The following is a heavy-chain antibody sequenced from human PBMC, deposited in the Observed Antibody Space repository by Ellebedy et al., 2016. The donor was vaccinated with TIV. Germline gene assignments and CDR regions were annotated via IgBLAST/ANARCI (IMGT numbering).Heavy chain of an antibody. D-gene: IGHD1-26*01. J-gene: IGHJ4*02. V-gene: IGHV1-3*01. CDR2: INAGNGNT. Sequence: AASVKVSCKASGYTFTSYAMHWVRHAPGQRLEWMGWINAGNGNTKYSQKFQGRVTITRDTSASTAYLEMSSLRSEDTAVYYCARVKWELPFDYWGQGTLVTVSS. CDR3: ARVKWELPFDY. CDR1: GYTFTSYA.